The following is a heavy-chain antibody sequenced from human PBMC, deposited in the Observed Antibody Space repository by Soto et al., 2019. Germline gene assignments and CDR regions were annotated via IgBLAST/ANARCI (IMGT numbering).Heavy chain of an antibody. Sequence: ESGGGVVQPGRSLRLSCAASGFTFSSYAMHWVRQAPGKGLEWVAVISYDGSNKYYADSVKGRFTISRDNSKNTLYLQMNSLRAEDTAVYYCASRYSSGEPDYWGQGTLVTVSS. D-gene: IGHD6-19*01. CDR1: GFTFSSYA. CDR2: ISYDGSNK. CDR3: ASRYSSGEPDY. V-gene: IGHV3-30-3*01. J-gene: IGHJ4*02.